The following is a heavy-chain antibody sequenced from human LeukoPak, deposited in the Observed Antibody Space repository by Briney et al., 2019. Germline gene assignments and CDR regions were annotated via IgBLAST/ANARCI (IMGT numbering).Heavy chain of an antibody. D-gene: IGHD2-2*01. V-gene: IGHV3-7*01. CDR3: ARDHAYRTDY. CDR1: GFSFSNDW. Sequence: GGSLRLSCAASGFSFSNDWMCWVRQAPGKGLEWVANINQDESKKYYVDSVKGRFTISRDNAKNSLYLQMSSLRAEDMAVYYCARDHAYRTDYWGQGTLVTVSS. CDR2: INQDESKK. J-gene: IGHJ4*02.